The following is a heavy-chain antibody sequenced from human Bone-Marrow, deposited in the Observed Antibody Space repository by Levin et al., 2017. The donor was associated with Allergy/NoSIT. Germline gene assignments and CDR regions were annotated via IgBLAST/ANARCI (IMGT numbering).Heavy chain of an antibody. D-gene: IGHD5-12*01. CDR2: IYYSGST. CDR1: GGSINISNYY. CDR3: ASEWLRLFRGDPFDI. J-gene: IGHJ3*02. Sequence: GSLRLSCSVSGGSINISNYYWGWIRQPPGKGLEWIGSIYYSGSTYYNPSLKSRVTISVDTSKNQFSLNLSSVTAADTAIYYCASEWLRLFRGDPFDIWGQGAMVTVSS. V-gene: IGHV4-39*01.